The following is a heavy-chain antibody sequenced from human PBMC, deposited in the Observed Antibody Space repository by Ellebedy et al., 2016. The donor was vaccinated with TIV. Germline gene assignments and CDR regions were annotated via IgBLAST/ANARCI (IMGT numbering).Heavy chain of an antibody. CDR3: ARHYPGGYPGGV. V-gene: IGHV4-34*01. CDR2: INQSGST. D-gene: IGHD2-15*01. Sequence: SETLSLTXAVYGGSFSGYSWNWIRQSPGTGLEWIGKINQSGSTNNNPSLKSRVSISVDTSKNQFSLKLTSVTAADTALYYCARHYPGGYPGGVWGKGTTVIVSS. CDR1: GGSFSGYS. J-gene: IGHJ6*04.